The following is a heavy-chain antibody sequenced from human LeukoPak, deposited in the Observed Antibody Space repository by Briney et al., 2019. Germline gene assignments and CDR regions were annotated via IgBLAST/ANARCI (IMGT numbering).Heavy chain of an antibody. V-gene: IGHV3-30*04. Sequence: PGGSLRLSCAASGFTFSSYAMHWVCQAPGKGLEWVAVISYDGSNKYYADSVKGRFTISRDNSKNTLYLQMNSLRAEDTAVYYCARGVVVVAATLGRFDPWGQGTLVTVSS. CDR3: ARGVVVVAATLGRFDP. D-gene: IGHD2-15*01. J-gene: IGHJ5*02. CDR1: GFTFSSYA. CDR2: ISYDGSNK.